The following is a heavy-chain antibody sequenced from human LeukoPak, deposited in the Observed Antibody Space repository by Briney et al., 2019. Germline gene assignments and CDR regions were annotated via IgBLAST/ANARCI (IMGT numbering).Heavy chain of an antibody. D-gene: IGHD3-3*01. V-gene: IGHV1-69*05. Sequence: SVKVSCKASGGTFSSYAISWVRQAPGQGLEWMGGIIPIFGTANYAQKFQGRVTITTDESTSTAYMELSSLRSEDTAVYYCARLEDDFWRGSPFDYWGQGTLVTVSS. J-gene: IGHJ4*02. CDR1: GGTFSSYA. CDR3: ARLEDDFWRGSPFDY. CDR2: IIPIFGTA.